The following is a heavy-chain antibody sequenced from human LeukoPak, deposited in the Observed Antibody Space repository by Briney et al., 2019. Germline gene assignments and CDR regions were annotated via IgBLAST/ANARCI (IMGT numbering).Heavy chain of an antibody. V-gene: IGHV4-34*01. Sequence: PSETLSLTCAVYGGSFSGYYWSWIRQPPGKGLEWIGEINHSGSTNYNPSLKSRVTISLDTSKNQFSLKLSSVTAADTAVYYCAREEVPHGFDIWGQGTMVTVSS. CDR2: INHSGST. CDR3: AREEVPHGFDI. CDR1: GGSFSGYY. J-gene: IGHJ3*02.